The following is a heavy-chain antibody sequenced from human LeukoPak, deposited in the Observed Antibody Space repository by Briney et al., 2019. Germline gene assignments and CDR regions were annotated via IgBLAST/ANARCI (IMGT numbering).Heavy chain of an antibody. D-gene: IGHD2-15*01. Sequence: SETLSLTCTVSGGSISSYYWSWIRQPPGKGLEWIGYIYYSGSTNYNPSLKSRVTMSVDTSKNQFSLKLSSVTAADTAVHYCARRNCRGGSCYGPNWFDPWGQGTLVTVSS. V-gene: IGHV4-59*08. CDR1: GGSISSYY. CDR3: ARRNCRGGSCYGPNWFDP. J-gene: IGHJ5*02. CDR2: IYYSGST.